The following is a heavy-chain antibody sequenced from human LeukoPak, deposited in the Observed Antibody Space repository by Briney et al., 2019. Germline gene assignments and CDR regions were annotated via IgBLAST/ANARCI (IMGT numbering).Heavy chain of an antibody. Sequence: QPGGSLRLSRAASGITFSGAYMTWVRQAPGKGLEWVANINPDGREKSYVDSVKGRFTISRDNAKDSLYLQTNSLRAEDTAVYYCARSRRVGTSPFYGTDVWGQGTTVTVSS. CDR2: INPDGREK. J-gene: IGHJ6*02. CDR1: GITFSGAY. V-gene: IGHV3-7*04. CDR3: ARSRRVGTSPFYGTDV. D-gene: IGHD5-12*01.